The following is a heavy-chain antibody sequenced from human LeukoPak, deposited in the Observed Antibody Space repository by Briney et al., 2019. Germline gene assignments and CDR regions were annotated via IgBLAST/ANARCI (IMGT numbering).Heavy chain of an antibody. CDR1: GFTFGSFT. V-gene: IGHV3-23*01. J-gene: IGHJ6*02. Sequence: GGSLRLSCAASGFTFGSFTMSWVRQAPGRSLEWVSAIRGTDTNTYYADSVRGRFTISRDNSNNTLFLQMDGLRAEDTAVYYCAKAGFYYGSGNMSPLGIGYFTMDVWGQGTTVTVSS. D-gene: IGHD3-10*01. CDR2: IRGTDTNT. CDR3: AKAGFYYGSGNMSPLGIGYFTMDV.